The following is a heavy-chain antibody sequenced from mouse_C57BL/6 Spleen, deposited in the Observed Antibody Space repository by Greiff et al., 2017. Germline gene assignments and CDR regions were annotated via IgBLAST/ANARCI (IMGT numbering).Heavy chain of an antibody. Sequence: VQLQQSGPELVKPGASVKISCKASGYAFSSSWMNWVKQRPGKGLEWIGWIYPGDGDTNYNGKFKGKATLTADKSSSTAYRQLSSRTSEDSAVYFCARWGYYGSSPYLYFDVWGTGTTVTVSS. CDR2: IYPGDGDT. CDR1: GYAFSSSW. CDR3: ARWGYYGSSPYLYFDV. V-gene: IGHV1-82*01. D-gene: IGHD1-1*01. J-gene: IGHJ1*03.